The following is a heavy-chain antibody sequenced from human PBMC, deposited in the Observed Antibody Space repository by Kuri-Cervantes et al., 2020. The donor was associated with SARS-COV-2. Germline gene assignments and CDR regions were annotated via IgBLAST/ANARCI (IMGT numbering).Heavy chain of an antibody. J-gene: IGHJ6*02. Sequence: ASVKVFCKASAFTLINYGSSWVRQAPGQGLGWMVRINGYNGNTKYAQNLQGRFTITTDTSTSTAYTELRSLRSDDTAMYYCARDYCSKTNCSIRGMSNYYYGMDAWGQGNTVNVSS. CDR2: INGYNGNT. CDR1: AFTLINYG. D-gene: IGHD2-2*01. CDR3: ARDYCSKTNCSIRGMSNYYYGMDA. V-gene: IGHV1-18*01.